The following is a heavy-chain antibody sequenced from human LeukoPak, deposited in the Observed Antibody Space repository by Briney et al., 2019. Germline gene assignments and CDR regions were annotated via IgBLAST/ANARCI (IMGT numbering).Heavy chain of an antibody. CDR2: ISSSSSTI. J-gene: IGHJ6*03. V-gene: IGHV3-48*01. D-gene: IGHD1-14*01. CDR1: GFTFSSYS. CDR3: ARKTPDNYYYYYYMDV. Sequence: GGSLRLSCAASGFTFSSYSMNWVRQAPGKRLEWVSYISSSSSTIYYADSVKGRFTISRDNAKNSLYLQMNSLRAEDTAVYYCARKTPDNYYYYYYMDVWGKGTTVTVSS.